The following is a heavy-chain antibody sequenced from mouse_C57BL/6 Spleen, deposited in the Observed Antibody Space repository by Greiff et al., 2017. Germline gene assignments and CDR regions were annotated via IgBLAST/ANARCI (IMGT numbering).Heavy chain of an antibody. J-gene: IGHJ1*03. CDR2: IRNKANGYTT. CDR1: GFTFTDYY. Sequence: EVQGVESGGGLVQPGGSLSLSCAASGFTFTDYYMSWVRQPPGKALEWLGFIRNKANGYTTEYSASVKGRFTNSRDNSQSILYLQMNALRAEDSATYYCARLGGIYYGSGHPSWYFDVWGTGTTVTVSS. CDR3: ARLGGIYYGSGHPSWYFDV. V-gene: IGHV7-3*01. D-gene: IGHD1-1*01.